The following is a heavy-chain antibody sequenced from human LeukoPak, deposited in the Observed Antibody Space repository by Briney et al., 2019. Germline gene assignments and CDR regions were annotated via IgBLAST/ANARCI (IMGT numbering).Heavy chain of an antibody. J-gene: IGHJ6*03. V-gene: IGHV1-18*01. CDR2: ISAYNGNT. CDR1: GYTFTSYA. D-gene: IGHD5-12*01. CDR3: ARANSGGYMDV. Sequence: ASVKVSCKASGYTFTSYAMNWVRQAPGQGLEWMGWISAYNGNTNYAQKLQGRVTMTTDTSTSTAYMELRSLRSDDTAVYYCARANSGGYMDVWGKGTTVTISS.